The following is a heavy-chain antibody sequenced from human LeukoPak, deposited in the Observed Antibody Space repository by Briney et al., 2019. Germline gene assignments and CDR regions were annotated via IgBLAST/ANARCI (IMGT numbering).Heavy chain of an antibody. CDR2: ISAYNGNT. V-gene: IGHV1-18*01. CDR1: GYTFTSYG. J-gene: IGHJ3*02. Sequence: GASVKVSCKASGYTFTSYGISWVRQAPGQGLEWMGWISAYNGNTNYAQKLQGRVTMTTDTSTSTAYMELRSLRSDDTAVYYCARLQTYYYDSSIDAFDIWGQGTMVTVSS. CDR3: ARLQTYYYDSSIDAFDI. D-gene: IGHD3-22*01.